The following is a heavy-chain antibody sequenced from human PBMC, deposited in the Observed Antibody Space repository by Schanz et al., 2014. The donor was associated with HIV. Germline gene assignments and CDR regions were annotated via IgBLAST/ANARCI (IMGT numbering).Heavy chain of an antibody. D-gene: IGHD2-21*02. V-gene: IGHV1-69*06. Sequence: QVQLVQSGAEVKKPGSSVKVSCKASGDTFSSYSISWVRQAPGQGLEWMGGIIPISGTANYAQKFQGRVTITADKSTSTVYMDLSSLRSEDTAVYYCARTYTGDWSTGADWGQGTLVTVSS. CDR3: ARTYTGDWSTGAD. CDR2: IIPISGTA. J-gene: IGHJ4*02. CDR1: GDTFSSYS.